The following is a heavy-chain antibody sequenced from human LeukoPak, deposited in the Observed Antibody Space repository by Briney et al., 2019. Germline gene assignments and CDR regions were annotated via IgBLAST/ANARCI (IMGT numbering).Heavy chain of an antibody. CDR2: IYYSGST. CDR1: GGSLSSYY. J-gene: IGHJ4*02. D-gene: IGHD3-10*01. V-gene: IGHV4-59*08. Sequence: SETLSLTCTVSGGSLSSYYWSWIRQPPGKGLEWIGYIYYSGSTNYNPSLKSRVTISVDTSKNQFSLKLSSVTAADTAVYYCARGLWFGDENPPYFDYWGQGILVTVSS. CDR3: ARGLWFGDENPPYFDY.